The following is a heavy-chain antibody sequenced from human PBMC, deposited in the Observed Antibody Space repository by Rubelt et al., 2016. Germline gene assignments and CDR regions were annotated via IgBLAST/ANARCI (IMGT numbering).Heavy chain of an antibody. CDR2: IYYSGST. J-gene: IGHJ4*02. CDR3: ARDGADYGDYDFAY. CDR1: GGSISSYY. Sequence: QVQLQESGPGLVKPSETLSLTCTVSGGSISSYYWSWIRQPPGKGLEWIGYIYYSGSTNYNPSLKGRVTISVDTSKKQFSRKLTAVAAADTAWDYCARDGADYGDYDFAYWGQGTLVTVSS. D-gene: IGHD4-17*01. V-gene: IGHV4-59*01.